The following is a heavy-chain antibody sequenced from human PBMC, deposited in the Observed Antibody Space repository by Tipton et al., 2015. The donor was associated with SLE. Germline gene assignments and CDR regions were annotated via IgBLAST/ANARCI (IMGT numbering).Heavy chain of an antibody. CDR3: ARSKDRVFDY. CDR1: GGSISSHY. CDR2: IYYSGST. V-gene: IGHV4-59*11. Sequence: TLSLTCTVSGGSISSHYWSWIRQPPGKGLEWIGYIYYSGSTNYNPSLKSRVTISVDTSKNQFSLKLSSVTAADTAVYYCARSKDRVFDYWGQGTLVTVSS. D-gene: IGHD5-12*01. J-gene: IGHJ4*02.